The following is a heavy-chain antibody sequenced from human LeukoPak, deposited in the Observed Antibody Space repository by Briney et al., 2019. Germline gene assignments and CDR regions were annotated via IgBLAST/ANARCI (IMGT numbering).Heavy chain of an antibody. V-gene: IGHV3-30*02. Sequence: GGSLRLSCAASGFTFSSYGMHWVRQAPGKGLEWVAFIRYDGSNKYYADSVKGRFTISRDNSKNTLYLQMNSLRAEDTAVYYCAKGSYYYDSSGPPRMDYWGQGTLVTVSS. CDR1: GFTFSSYG. CDR2: IRYDGSNK. CDR3: AKGSYYYDSSGPPRMDY. D-gene: IGHD3-22*01. J-gene: IGHJ4*02.